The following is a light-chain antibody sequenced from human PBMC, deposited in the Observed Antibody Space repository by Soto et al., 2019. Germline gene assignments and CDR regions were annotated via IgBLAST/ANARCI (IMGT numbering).Light chain of an antibody. J-gene: IGLJ1*01. Sequence: QPALTQPASVSGSPGQSITISCTGSSTDIGFYDFVSWYQQQPGKAPRLVIYEVSGRPSGISVRFSGSKSGNTASLTISGLQADDEGDYYCSSYTKTTTAYVFGTGTKVTVL. CDR3: SSYTKTTTAYV. CDR1: STDIGFYDF. CDR2: EVS. V-gene: IGLV2-14*01.